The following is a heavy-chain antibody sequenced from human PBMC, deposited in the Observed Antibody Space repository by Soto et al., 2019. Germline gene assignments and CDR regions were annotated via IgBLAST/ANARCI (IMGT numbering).Heavy chain of an antibody. D-gene: IGHD1-7*01. CDR2: TYYSGST. CDR1: GGSISSGGYY. V-gene: IGHV4-31*03. J-gene: IGHJ5*02. CDR3: ARRAATGTNVWFDP. Sequence: SETLSLTCTISGGSISSGGYYWSWIRQHPGKGLEWIGYTYYSGSTYYNPSLKSRVTIAVDTSKNQFSLKLNSVTAADTAVYYCARRAATGTNVWFDPWGQGTLVTVSS.